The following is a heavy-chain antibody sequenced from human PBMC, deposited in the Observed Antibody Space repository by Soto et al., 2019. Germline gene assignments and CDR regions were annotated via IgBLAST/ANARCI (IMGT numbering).Heavy chain of an antibody. V-gene: IGHV3-33*08. CDR3: ARGRRVRLAATVDY. Sequence: GGSLRLSCEASGFFFSSYAMHWVRQAPGKGLEWVAVISDGGSKESYADSVRGRFTISRDESKNTLFLVINALRGDDTAVYYCARGRRVRLAATVDYWGLGSMVTVSS. CDR2: ISDGGSKE. J-gene: IGHJ4*02. D-gene: IGHD3-9*01. CDR1: GFFFSSYA.